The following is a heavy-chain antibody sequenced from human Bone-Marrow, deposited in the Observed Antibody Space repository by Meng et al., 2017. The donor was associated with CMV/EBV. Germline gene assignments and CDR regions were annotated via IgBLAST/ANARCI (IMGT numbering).Heavy chain of an antibody. D-gene: IGHD6-13*01. CDR2: ISYDGSNK. CDR1: GFTFSSYA. CDR3: ARVGVSVNY. V-gene: IGHV3-30-3*01. Sequence: GESLKISCAASGFTFSSYAMHWVRQVPGKGLEWVAVISYDGSNKYYADSVKGRFTISRDNSKNTLYLQMNSLRAEDTAVYYCARVGVSVNYWGQGTLVTVSS. J-gene: IGHJ4*02.